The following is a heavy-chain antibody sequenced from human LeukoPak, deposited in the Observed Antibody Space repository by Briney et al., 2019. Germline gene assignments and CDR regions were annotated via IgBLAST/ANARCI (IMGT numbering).Heavy chain of an antibody. V-gene: IGHV4-39*02. Sequence: SETLSLTCIVSGGSLNSPNYYWGWIRQPPGKGLEWIGTIYYTGTTYYNPSLKSRLTISVDTSKNQSSLKLSSVTAADTAVYYCARELGIKGAFDIWGQGTMVTVSS. D-gene: IGHD7-27*01. CDR2: IYYTGTT. CDR1: GGSLNSPNYY. J-gene: IGHJ3*02. CDR3: ARELGIKGAFDI.